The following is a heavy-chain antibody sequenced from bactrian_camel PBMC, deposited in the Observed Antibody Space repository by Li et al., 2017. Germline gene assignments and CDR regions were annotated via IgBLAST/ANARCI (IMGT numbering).Heavy chain of an antibody. V-gene: IGHV3S40*01. J-gene: IGHJ4*01. CDR2: INRGRT. CDR3: AKDGRESYGGSWFDS. Sequence: VQLVESGGGLVQPGGSLRLSCAASGFTFSSYGMSWVRQHPEKGLEWVSGINRGRTWYADSVKERFTISLDNAKNTLYLELNTLIVEDTAMYYCAKDGRESYGGSWFDSWGQWTQVTVS. CDR1: GFTFSSYG. D-gene: IGHD2*01.